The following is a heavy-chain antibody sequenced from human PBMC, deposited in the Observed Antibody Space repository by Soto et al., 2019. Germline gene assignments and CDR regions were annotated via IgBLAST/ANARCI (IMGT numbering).Heavy chain of an antibody. Sequence: PSETLSLTCTVSGASISSGDYYWSWIRQPPGKGLEWIGYIYYSGSTYYNPSLKSRVTISVDTSKNQFSLKLSSVTAADTAVYYCAKGVPGIAVAGTAYFQQWGQGTLVTVSS. CDR1: GASISSGDYY. J-gene: IGHJ1*01. D-gene: IGHD6-19*01. V-gene: IGHV4-30-4*01. CDR3: AKGVPGIAVAGTAYFQQ. CDR2: IYYSGST.